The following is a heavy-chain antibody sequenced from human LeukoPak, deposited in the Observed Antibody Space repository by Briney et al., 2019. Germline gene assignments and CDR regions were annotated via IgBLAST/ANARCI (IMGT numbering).Heavy chain of an antibody. CDR3: ARPGRGPYYYYMDV. CDR2: INPNSGGT. Sequence: ASVKVSCKASGYTFTNYYIHWVRQAPGQGLEWMGWINPNSGGTSYAQNFQGRVTMTRDTSISTAYMELSSLRSDDTAVYYCARPGRGPYYYYMDVWGKGTTVTISS. D-gene: IGHD3-10*01. V-gene: IGHV1-2*02. CDR1: GYTFTNYY. J-gene: IGHJ6*03.